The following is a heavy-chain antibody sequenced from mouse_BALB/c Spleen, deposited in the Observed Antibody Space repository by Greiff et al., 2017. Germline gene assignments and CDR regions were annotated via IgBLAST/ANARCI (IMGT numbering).Heavy chain of an antibody. J-gene: IGHJ4*01. CDR2: ISSGGSYT. CDR1: GFTFSSYA. V-gene: IGHV5-9-3*01. CDR3: ARLQSTMITTRAMDY. D-gene: IGHD2-4*01. Sequence: EVNVVESGGGLVKPGGSLKLSCAASGFTFSSYAMSWVRQTPEKRLEWVATISSGGSYTYYPDSVKGRFTISRDNAKNTLYLQMSSLRSEDTAMYYCARLQSTMITTRAMDYWGQGTSVTVSS.